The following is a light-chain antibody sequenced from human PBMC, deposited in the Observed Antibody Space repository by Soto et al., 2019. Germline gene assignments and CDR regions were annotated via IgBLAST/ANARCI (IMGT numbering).Light chain of an antibody. J-gene: IGKJ1*01. V-gene: IGKV1-33*01. CDR3: QQYGSLPIT. CDR1: QGISNS. Sequence: QMSQSPSSLSASVGARVTITCRASQGISNSLSWYQHKPGQAPTLLIYDASNLDTGVSSRFSGRGSGRQFSITITSLQPDDVATYFCQQYGSLPITFGQGTKVDIK. CDR2: DAS.